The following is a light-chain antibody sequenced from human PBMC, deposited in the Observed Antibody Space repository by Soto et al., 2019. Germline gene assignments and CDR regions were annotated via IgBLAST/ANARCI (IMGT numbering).Light chain of an antibody. CDR3: QQYNGFWT. Sequence: DIQMTQSPSTLSASVGDRVTITCRASQSISGSLAWYQQKPGKAPKLLIYEASNLKSGVPSSFSGSGSGTEYTLTISSLQPDDSASYYCQQYNGFWTFGQVTRVEIK. CDR2: EAS. V-gene: IGKV1-5*03. CDR1: QSISGS. J-gene: IGKJ1*01.